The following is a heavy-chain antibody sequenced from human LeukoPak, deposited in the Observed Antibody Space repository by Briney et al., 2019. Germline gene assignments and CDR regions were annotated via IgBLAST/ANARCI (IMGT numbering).Heavy chain of an antibody. V-gene: IGHV3-30*18. Sequence: GGSLRLSCAASGFTFSSYGMHWVRQAPGKGLEWVAVISYDGSNKYYADSVKGRFTISRDNSKNTLYLQMNSLRAEDTAVYYCAKGEGSSSWYIGYFDYWGRGTLVTVSS. CDR3: AKGEGSSSWYIGYFDY. CDR2: ISYDGSNK. D-gene: IGHD2-2*02. J-gene: IGHJ4*02. CDR1: GFTFSSYG.